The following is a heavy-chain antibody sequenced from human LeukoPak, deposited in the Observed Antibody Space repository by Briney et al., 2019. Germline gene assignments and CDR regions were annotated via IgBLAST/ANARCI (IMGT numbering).Heavy chain of an antibody. CDR1: GFTFISYS. CDR2: ISSTSSTI. J-gene: IGHJ4*02. V-gene: IGHV3-48*01. CDR3: ARDPYRVYDFWSGYFDN. D-gene: IGHD3-3*01. Sequence: PGGSLRLSCAASGFTFISYSMNWVRQAPGKGLEWVSFISSTSSTIYYADSVKGRFTISRDNAKSLLFLQMNSLRAEDMAVYYCARDPYRVYDFWSGYFDNWGQGTLVTVSS.